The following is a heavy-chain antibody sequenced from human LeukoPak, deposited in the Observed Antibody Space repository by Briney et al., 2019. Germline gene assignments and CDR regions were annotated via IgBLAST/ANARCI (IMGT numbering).Heavy chain of an antibody. V-gene: IGHV3-21*01. CDR1: GFTFSSYS. D-gene: IGHD3-22*01. CDR2: ISSSSSYI. Sequence: GGSLRLSCAASGFTFSSYSMNWVRQAPGKGLEWVSSISSSSSYIYYADSVKGRFTISRDSAKNSLYLQMNSLRAEDTAVYYCARDPQYDSTPDYWGQGTLVTVSS. CDR3: ARDPQYDSTPDY. J-gene: IGHJ4*02.